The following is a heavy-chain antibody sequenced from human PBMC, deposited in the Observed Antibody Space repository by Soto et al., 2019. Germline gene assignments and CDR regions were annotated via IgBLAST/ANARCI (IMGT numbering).Heavy chain of an antibody. CDR2: ISYDGSNK. CDR1: GFTFSSYA. Sequence: GESLKISCAASGFTFSSYAMHWVRQAPGKGLEWVAVISYDGSNKYYADSVKGRFTISRDNSKNTLYLQMNSLRAEDTAVYYCARDEAPYSSSFDYWGQGTLVTVSS. V-gene: IGHV3-30-3*01. CDR3: ARDEAPYSSSFDY. D-gene: IGHD6-6*01. J-gene: IGHJ4*02.